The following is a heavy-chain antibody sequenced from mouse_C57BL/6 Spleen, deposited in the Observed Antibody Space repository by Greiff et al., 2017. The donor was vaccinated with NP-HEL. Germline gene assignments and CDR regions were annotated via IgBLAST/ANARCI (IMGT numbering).Heavy chain of an antibody. Sequence: QVQLQQSGAELARPGASVKLSCKASGYTFTSYGISWVKQRTGQGLEWIGEIYPRSGNTYYNEKFKGKATLTADKSSSTAYMELRSLTSEDSAVYFCASYSNPWDYWGQGTSVTVSS. J-gene: IGHJ4*01. CDR1: GYTFTSYG. D-gene: IGHD2-5*01. V-gene: IGHV1-81*01. CDR3: ASYSNPWDY. CDR2: IYPRSGNT.